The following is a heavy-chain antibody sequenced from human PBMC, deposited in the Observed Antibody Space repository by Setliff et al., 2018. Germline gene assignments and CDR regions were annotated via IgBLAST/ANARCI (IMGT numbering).Heavy chain of an antibody. CDR3: AREQWLDPPGYYYMDV. D-gene: IGHD6-19*01. J-gene: IGHJ6*03. Sequence: SETLSLTCTVSGGSISSYYWSWIRQPAGKGLEWIGHIYIGGIANYNPSLKSRVTMSIDTSKHQFSLKLNSVTAADMAVYYCAREQWLDPPGYYYMDVWAKGTTVTVSS. CDR1: GGSISSYY. V-gene: IGHV4-4*07. CDR2: IYIGGIA.